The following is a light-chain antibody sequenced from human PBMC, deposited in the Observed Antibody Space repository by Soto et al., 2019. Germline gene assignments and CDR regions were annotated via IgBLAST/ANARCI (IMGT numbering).Light chain of an antibody. CDR2: GNS. V-gene: IGLV1-40*01. J-gene: IGLJ3*02. CDR3: QSYDSSLSAL. CDR1: SSNIGAGYD. Sequence: QSALTQPPSVSGAPGQRVTISCTGSSSNIGAGYDVHWYQQLPGTAPKLLLYGNSNRPSGVPDRFSGSKSGTSASLAITGRQAEDEADYYCQSYDSSLSALFGGGTQLTVL.